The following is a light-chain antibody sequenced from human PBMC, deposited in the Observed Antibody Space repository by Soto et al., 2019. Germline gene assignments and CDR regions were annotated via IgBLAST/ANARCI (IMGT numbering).Light chain of an antibody. V-gene: IGKV3-20*01. J-gene: IGKJ3*01. Sequence: EIVLTQSPGTLSLSPGERATLSCRASQSVSSSYLAWYQQKPGQAPXLLLXGASSRATGIPDRFSGSGSGTDFTLTISRLEPEDFAVYYCQQYGSSPPEVTFGPGTKVDIK. CDR3: QQYGSSPPEVT. CDR1: QSVSSSY. CDR2: GAS.